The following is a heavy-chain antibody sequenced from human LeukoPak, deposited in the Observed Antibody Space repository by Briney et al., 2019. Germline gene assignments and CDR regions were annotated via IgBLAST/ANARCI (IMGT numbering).Heavy chain of an antibody. V-gene: IGHV3-30*18. CDR3: AKSGYLLLAGNWFDP. Sequence: PGQSLRLSCAASGFTFSTYGMHWVRQAPGKGLEWVAGISLDGSTQNYAASVKGRFTIPRDNSRNRRDLQINSRRPEDTAGYYCAKSGYLLLAGNWFDPWGQGTLVTVSS. CDR1: GFTFSTYG. J-gene: IGHJ5*02. CDR2: ISLDGSTQ. D-gene: IGHD2-15*01.